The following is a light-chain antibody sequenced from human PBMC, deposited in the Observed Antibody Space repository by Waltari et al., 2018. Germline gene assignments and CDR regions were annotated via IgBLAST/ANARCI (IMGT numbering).Light chain of an antibody. J-gene: IGLJ3*02. V-gene: IGLV1-47*01. CDR3: AAWDDSLSGRV. CDR2: SNN. Sequence: QSVLTQPPSASGTPGQRVTISCSGRSSHIGSNYVYWYQQLPGTAPKLLIYSNNQRPSGVPDRFSGSKSGTSASLAISGLRSEDEADYYCAAWDDSLSGRVFGGGTKLTVL. CDR1: SSHIGSNY.